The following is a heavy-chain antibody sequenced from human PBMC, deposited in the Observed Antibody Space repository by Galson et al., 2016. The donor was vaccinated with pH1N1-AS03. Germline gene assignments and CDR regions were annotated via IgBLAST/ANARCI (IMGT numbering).Heavy chain of an antibody. J-gene: IGHJ5*02. D-gene: IGHD6-13*01. CDR3: TRHPRRAAGGLGGVDP. CDR2: IRGKAYNYAT. CDR1: GFNFSASA. V-gene: IGHV3-73*01. Sequence: SLRLSCAASGFNFSASAMHWVRQTSGKGLEWIGRIRGKAYNYATEYAAPVRGRFTISKDDSKNTAFLQMNSLKIEDTAVYYCTRHPRRAAGGLGGVDPWGQGTLVTVSS.